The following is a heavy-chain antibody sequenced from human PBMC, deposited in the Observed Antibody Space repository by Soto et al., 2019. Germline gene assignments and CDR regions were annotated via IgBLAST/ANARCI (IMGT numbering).Heavy chain of an antibody. J-gene: IGHJ4*02. D-gene: IGHD5-12*01. CDR2: IGPESGAT. CDR3: GRGRSGQIVVFY. Sequence: ASVKVSCKASGYTFTGHYIHWVRQAPEQGPEWMGEIGPESGATRYAQKFQGRVTMTRDMSITTAYMELNNLSPDDTAVYYCGRGRSGQIVVFYWGQGTPVTVSS. V-gene: IGHV1-2*02. CDR1: GYTFTGHY.